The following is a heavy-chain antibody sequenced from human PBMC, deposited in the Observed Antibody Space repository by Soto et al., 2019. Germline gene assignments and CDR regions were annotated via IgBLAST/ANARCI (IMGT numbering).Heavy chain of an antibody. V-gene: IGHV4-34*01. CDR1: GGSFSGYY. Sequence: QVQLQQWGAGLLKPSETLSLTCAVYGGSFSGYYWSWIRQPPGKGLEWIGEINHSGSTNYNPSLKSRVTISVDTSKNQFSLKLSSVTAADTAVYYCARVAGRGSSSSRPPYYFDYWGQGTLVTVSS. D-gene: IGHD6-6*01. CDR3: ARVAGRGSSSSRPPYYFDY. CDR2: INHSGST. J-gene: IGHJ4*02.